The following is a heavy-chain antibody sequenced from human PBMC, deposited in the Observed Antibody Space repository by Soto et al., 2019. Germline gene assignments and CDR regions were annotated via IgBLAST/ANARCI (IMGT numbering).Heavy chain of an antibody. Sequence: GASVKVSCKASGFTLTHFGINWGGQAPGQGLEWMGWISTYNGNTDYSQKLQGRVTMTTDTSTSTAYMELRSLRSDDTAVYYCATLSYDHYPMDVWGQGTTVTVSS. CDR3: ATLSYDHYPMDV. J-gene: IGHJ6*02. CDR2: ISTYNGNT. V-gene: IGHV1-18*01. D-gene: IGHD3-16*01. CDR1: GFTLTHFG.